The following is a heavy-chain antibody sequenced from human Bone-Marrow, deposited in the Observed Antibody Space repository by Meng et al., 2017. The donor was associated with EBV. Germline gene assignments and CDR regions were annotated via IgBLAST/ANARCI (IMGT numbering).Heavy chain of an antibody. CDR2: ISSSSSYI. J-gene: IGHJ4*02. CDR3: AKHPSSSGYFDY. V-gene: IGHV3-21*01. CDR1: GFTFSSYS. D-gene: IGHD6-6*01. Sequence: EVQLVESGGGLVKPGGSLRLSCAASGFTFSSYSMNWVRQAPGKGLEWVSSISSSSSYIYYADSVKGRFTISRDNAKNSLYLQMNSLRAEDTAVYYCAKHPSSSGYFDYWGQGTLVTVAS.